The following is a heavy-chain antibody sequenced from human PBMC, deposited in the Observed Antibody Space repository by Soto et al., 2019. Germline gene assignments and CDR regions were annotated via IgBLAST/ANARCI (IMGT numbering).Heavy chain of an antibody. D-gene: IGHD4-17*01. CDR1: GFTFSDSA. J-gene: IGHJ2*01. CDR2: VRTKVHNYAT. CDR3: TRPNDSGDYDWFFDL. Sequence: QLVESGGNLVHPGGSLRLSCAASGFTFSDSALHWVRQAPGKGLEWVGRVRTKVHNYATLYSASVRGRFTISRDDSRNTAYLQMDSLKTEDTAIYYCTRPNDSGDYDWFFDLWGRGTLVTVSS. V-gene: IGHV3-73*02.